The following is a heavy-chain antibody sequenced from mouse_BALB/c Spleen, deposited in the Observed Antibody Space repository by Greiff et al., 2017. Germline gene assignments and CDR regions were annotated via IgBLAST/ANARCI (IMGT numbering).Heavy chain of an antibody. CDR1: GFTFSDYG. Sequence: EVKLVESGGGLVQPGGSRKLSCAASGFTFSDYGMAWVRQAPGKGPEWVAFISNLAYSIYYADTVTGRFTISRENAKNTLYLEMSSLRSEDTAMYYCARGLAIDYWGQGTSVTVSS. J-gene: IGHJ4*01. CDR2: ISNLAYSI. CDR3: ARGLAIDY. V-gene: IGHV5-15*02.